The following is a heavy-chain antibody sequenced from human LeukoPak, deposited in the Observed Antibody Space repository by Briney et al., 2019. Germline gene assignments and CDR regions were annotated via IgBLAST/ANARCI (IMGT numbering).Heavy chain of an antibody. J-gene: IGHJ3*02. CDR3: AKDIWGYYDSSGSPGAFDI. CDR1: GFTFDDYA. CDR2: ISWNSGSI. Sequence: GGSLRLSCAASGFTFDDYAMHWVRQAPGKGLEWVSGISWNSGSIGYADSVKGRFTISRDNAKNSLYLQMNSLRAEDTALYYCAKDIWGYYDSSGSPGAFDIWGQGTMVTVSS. V-gene: IGHV3-9*01. D-gene: IGHD3-22*01.